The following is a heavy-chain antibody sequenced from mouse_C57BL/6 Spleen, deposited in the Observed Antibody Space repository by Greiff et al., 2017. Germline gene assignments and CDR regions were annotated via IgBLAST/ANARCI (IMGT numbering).Heavy chain of an antibody. D-gene: IGHD1-1*01. CDR1: GYTFTSYW. Sequence: QVQLQQPGAELVRPGTSVKLSCKASGYTFTSYWMHWVKQRPGQGLEWIGVIDPSDSYTNYYQKFKGKATLTVDTSSSTAYMQLSSLTSEDSAVYYWDQYYGSSHHYYAMDYWGQGTSVTVSS. J-gene: IGHJ4*01. CDR2: IDPSDSYT. CDR3: DQYYGSSHHYYAMDY. V-gene: IGHV1-59*01.